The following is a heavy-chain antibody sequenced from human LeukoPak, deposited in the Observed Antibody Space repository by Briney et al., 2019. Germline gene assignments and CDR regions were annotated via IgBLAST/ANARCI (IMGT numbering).Heavy chain of an antibody. D-gene: IGHD2-8*01. CDR2: IYSGGST. Sequence: PGGSLRLSCAASGFTVSSNYMSWVRQAPGKGLEWVSVIYSGGSTYYADSVKGRFTISRDNSKNTLYLQMNSLTAEHTAVYYCARDIRGYCTNGVCYGLNWFDPWGQGTLVTVSS. CDR3: ARDIRGYCTNGVCYGLNWFDP. CDR1: GFTVSSNY. V-gene: IGHV3-66*01. J-gene: IGHJ5*02.